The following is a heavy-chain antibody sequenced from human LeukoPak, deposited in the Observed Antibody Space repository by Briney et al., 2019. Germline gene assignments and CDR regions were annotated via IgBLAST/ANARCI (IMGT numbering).Heavy chain of an antibody. Sequence: GGSLRLSCAASGFTFSDSWMSWVRQAPGKGLERVANMNQDGSEKDYVDSVKGRFTISRDNARNSLYLQMSSLRAEDTAVYYCATYTHWVAGDVWGQGTTVTVSS. V-gene: IGHV3-7*01. D-gene: IGHD3-16*01. CDR2: MNQDGSEK. CDR3: ATYTHWVAGDV. CDR1: GFTFSDSW. J-gene: IGHJ6*02.